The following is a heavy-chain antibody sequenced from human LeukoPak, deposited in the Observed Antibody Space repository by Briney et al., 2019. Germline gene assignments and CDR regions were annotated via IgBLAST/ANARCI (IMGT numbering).Heavy chain of an antibody. J-gene: IGHJ4*02. V-gene: IGHV4-59*08. CDR2: IYYSGST. D-gene: IGHD6-13*01. CDR3: ARGLGGSWYYFDY. CDR1: GGSISGDH. Sequence: SETLSLTCTVSGGSISGDHWNWIRQPPGKGLEWIGYIYYSGSTNYNPSLKSRVTISIDTSKNQFSLKLTSVTAADTAVYYCARGLGGSWYYFDYWGQGALVTVSS.